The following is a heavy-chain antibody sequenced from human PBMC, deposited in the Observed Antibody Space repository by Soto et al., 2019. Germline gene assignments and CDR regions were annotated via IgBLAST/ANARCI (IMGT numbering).Heavy chain of an antibody. CDR1: GYTFTSYG. CDR3: ARDLTTYYDFWSGPPDYGMDV. V-gene: IGHV1-18*04. CDR2: ISAYNGNT. D-gene: IGHD3-3*01. Sequence: VASVKVSCKASGYTFTSYGISWVRQAPGQGLEWMGWISAYNGNTNYAQKLQGRVTMTTDTSTSTAYMELRSLRSDDAAVYYCARDLTTYYDFWSGPPDYGMDVWGQGTLVTVS. J-gene: IGHJ6*02.